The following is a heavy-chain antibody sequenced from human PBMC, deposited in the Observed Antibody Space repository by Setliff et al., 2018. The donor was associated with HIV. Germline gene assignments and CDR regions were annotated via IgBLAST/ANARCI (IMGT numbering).Heavy chain of an antibody. CDR3: ARNYGADSNYFDY. CDR2: ISAYNGNT. J-gene: IGHJ4*02. CDR1: GYTFTSYG. Sequence: ASVKVSCKASGYTFTSYGISWVRQAPGQGLEWMGWISAYNGNTIYAPRYQGRVTMTRDTSISTAYMELGGLRSDDTAVYYCARNYGADSNYFDYWGQGTLVTVSS. V-gene: IGHV1-18*01. D-gene: IGHD4-17*01.